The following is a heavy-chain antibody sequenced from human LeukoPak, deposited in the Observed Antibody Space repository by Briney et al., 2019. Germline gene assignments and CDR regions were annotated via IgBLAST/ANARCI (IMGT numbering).Heavy chain of an antibody. Sequence: PSETLSLTCAVSGYSISSGYYWGWIRQPPGKGLEWIGSIYHSGSTYYNPSLKSRVTISADTSKNQFSLKLSSVTAADTAVYYCARLRDYYYMDVWGKGTTVTVSS. J-gene: IGHJ6*03. V-gene: IGHV4-38-2*01. CDR1: GYSISSGYY. CDR3: ARLRDYYYMDV. CDR2: IYHSGST.